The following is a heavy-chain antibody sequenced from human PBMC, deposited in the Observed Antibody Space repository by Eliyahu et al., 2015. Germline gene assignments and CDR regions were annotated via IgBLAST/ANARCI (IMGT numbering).Heavy chain of an antibody. CDR2: LRYDGSNK. V-gene: IGHV3-30*02. Sequence: QVQLVESGGGVVQPGGSLRLSCAASGFTFSSHGMHWVRQAPGKGLEWVAFLRYDGSNKYYADYVRGRFTISRDNSKNTVYLQMNSLREEDAAVYFCAKDGYGDYELDYWGQGTLVTVSS. CDR1: GFTFSSHG. CDR3: AKDGYGDYELDY. J-gene: IGHJ4*02. D-gene: IGHD4-17*01.